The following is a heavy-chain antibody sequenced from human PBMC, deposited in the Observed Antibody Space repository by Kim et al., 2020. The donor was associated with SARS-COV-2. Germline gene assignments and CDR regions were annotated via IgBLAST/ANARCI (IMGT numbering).Heavy chain of an antibody. D-gene: IGHD3-10*01. CDR2: ISYDGSNK. CDR1: GFTFSSYA. CDR3: ARDRVTPPGGYGMDV. Sequence: GGSLRLSCAASGFTFSSYAMHWVRQAPGKGLEWVAVISYDGSNKYYADSVKGRFTISRDNSKNTLYLQMNSLRAEDTAVYYCARDRVTPPGGYGMDVWGQGTTVTVSS. V-gene: IGHV3-30-3*01. J-gene: IGHJ6*02.